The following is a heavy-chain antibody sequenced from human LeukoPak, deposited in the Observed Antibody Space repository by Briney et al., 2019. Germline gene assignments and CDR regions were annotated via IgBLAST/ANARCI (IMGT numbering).Heavy chain of an antibody. CDR3: ARAEGYYCPNGVCFDY. CDR2: INPSGGST. V-gene: IGHV1-46*01. CDR1: GYIFTNYY. J-gene: IGHJ4*02. Sequence: ASVKVSCKASGYIFTNYYMHWVRQAPGQELEWMGIINPSGGSTSYAQKFQGRVTMTRDTSTSTVYMELSSLRSEDTAVYYCARAEGYYCPNGVCFDYWGRGTLVTVSS. D-gene: IGHD2-8*01.